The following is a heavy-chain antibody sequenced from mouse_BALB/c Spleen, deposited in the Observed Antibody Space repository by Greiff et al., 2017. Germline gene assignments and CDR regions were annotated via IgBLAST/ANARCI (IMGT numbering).Heavy chain of an antibody. D-gene: IGHD2-4*01. CDR3: SIYYDSFAD. Sequence: LQQPGSELVRPGASVKLSCKASGYTFTSYWMHWVKQRHGQGLEWIGNIYPGSGSTNYDEKFKSKGTLTVDTSSSTAYMHLSSLTSEDSAVYYCSIYYDSFADWGQGTLVTVSA. CDR2: IYPGSGST. CDR1: GYTFTSYW. J-gene: IGHJ3*01. V-gene: IGHV1S22*01.